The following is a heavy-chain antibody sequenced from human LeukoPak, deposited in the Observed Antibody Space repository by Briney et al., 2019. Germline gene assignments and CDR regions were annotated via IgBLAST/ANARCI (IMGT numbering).Heavy chain of an antibody. CDR3: ARLNTYGMDV. J-gene: IGHJ6*02. CDR1: GGSISSGSYY. D-gene: IGHD1/OR15-1a*01. V-gene: IGHV4-61*02. Sequence: SETLSLTCTVSGGSISSGSYYWSWIRQPAGKGLEWIGRIYTSGSTNYNPSLKSRVTISVDTSKNQFSLKLSSVTAADTAVYYCARLNTYGMDVWGQGTTVTVSS. CDR2: IYTSGST.